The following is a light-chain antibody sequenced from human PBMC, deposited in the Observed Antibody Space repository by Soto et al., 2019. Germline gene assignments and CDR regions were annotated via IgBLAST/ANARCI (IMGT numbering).Light chain of an antibody. CDR1: QSISSW. J-gene: IGKJ2*01. V-gene: IGKV1-5*03. Sequence: DIQMTQSPSTLSASVGDRVTITCRASQSISSWLAWYQQKPGKAPKLLIYKASSLESGVPSRFSGSGSGTEFTLTISSLQPDDFATYYCQQYNSYSYTFGQGNKLAIK. CDR3: QQYNSYSYT. CDR2: KAS.